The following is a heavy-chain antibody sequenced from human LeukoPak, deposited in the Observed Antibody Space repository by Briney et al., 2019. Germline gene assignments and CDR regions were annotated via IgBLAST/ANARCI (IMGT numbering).Heavy chain of an antibody. Sequence: SETLSLTCTVSGDSIINYYWSWIRQSPGKGLEWIGYIYYSGSTKYNPSLKSRVTISVDTSKNQFSLKLSSVTAADTAVYYCASRRGSGSPYFDYWGQGTLVTASS. D-gene: IGHD3-10*01. CDR1: GDSIINYY. J-gene: IGHJ4*02. CDR3: ASRRGSGSPYFDY. V-gene: IGHV4-59*08. CDR2: IYYSGST.